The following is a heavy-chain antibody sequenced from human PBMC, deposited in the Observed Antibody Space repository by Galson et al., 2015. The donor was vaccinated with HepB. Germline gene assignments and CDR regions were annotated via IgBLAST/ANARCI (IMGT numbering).Heavy chain of an antibody. Sequence: SLRLSCAASGFTFSSYAMHWVRQAPGKGLEWVAVTSYDAYNKYYADSVKGRFTISRDNSKNTLYLQMNSLRTEDVAVYYCARTYGSGSQPIDYWGQGTLVTVSS. CDR2: TSYDAYNK. D-gene: IGHD3-10*01. J-gene: IGHJ4*02. CDR1: GFTFSSYA. CDR3: ARTYGSGSQPIDY. V-gene: IGHV3-30*04.